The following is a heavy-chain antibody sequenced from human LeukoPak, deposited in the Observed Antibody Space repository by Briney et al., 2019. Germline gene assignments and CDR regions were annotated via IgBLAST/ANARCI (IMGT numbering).Heavy chain of an antibody. Sequence: GASVKVSCKASGYIFTDYYMHWVRQAPGQELGWMGRINPNSGGTSYAQKLQGRVTMTRDTSTSTVYMELSSLRSEDTAVYYCARDLVGARGGDYWGQGTLVTVSS. J-gene: IGHJ4*02. D-gene: IGHD1-26*01. V-gene: IGHV1/OR15-1*04. CDR3: ARDLVGARGGDY. CDR1: GYIFTDYY. CDR2: INPNSGGT.